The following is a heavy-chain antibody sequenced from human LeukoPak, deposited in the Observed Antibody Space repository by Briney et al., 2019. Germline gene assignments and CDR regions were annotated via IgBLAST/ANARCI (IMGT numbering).Heavy chain of an antibody. V-gene: IGHV3-30*02. CDR2: IRYDGSNK. CDR3: ARAVVATEGTFDY. D-gene: IGHD5-12*01. Sequence: WGSLRLSCAASGFTFSSYGMHWVRQAPGKGLEWVAFIRYDGSNKYYADSVKGRFTISRDNAKNSLYLQMNSLRAEDTAVYYCARAVVATEGTFDYWGQGTLVTVSS. CDR1: GFTFSSYG. J-gene: IGHJ4*02.